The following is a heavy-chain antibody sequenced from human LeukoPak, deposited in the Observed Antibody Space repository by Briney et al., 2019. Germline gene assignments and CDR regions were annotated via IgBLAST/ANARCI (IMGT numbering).Heavy chain of an antibody. J-gene: IGHJ5*02. CDR1: GFSFSNYG. CDR3: AKDGPADYGSGTFYEKWFGP. Sequence: AGGSLRLSCAASGFSFSNYGMHWVRQAPGKGLEWVAFIRFDGSNNYYADSVKGRFTISRDNSKNTLYLQMNSLRAEDTAVYYCAKDGPADYGSGTFYEKWFGPWGQGTLVTVSS. V-gene: IGHV3-30*02. D-gene: IGHD3-10*01. CDR2: IRFDGSNN.